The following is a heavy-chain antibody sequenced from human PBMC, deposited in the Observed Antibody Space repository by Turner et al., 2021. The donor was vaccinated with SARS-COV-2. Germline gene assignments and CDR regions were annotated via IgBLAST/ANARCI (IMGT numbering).Heavy chain of an antibody. CDR1: GFTFSSYW. J-gene: IGHJ4*02. CDR2: INSDGSST. Sequence: EVQLVESGGGLVQPGGSLRLSCAASGFTFSSYWMHWVRQAPGKGLVGVSRINSDGSSTSYADSVKGRFTVSRDNAKNTLYLQMNSLRAEDTAVYYCARGVTVAGITPFGYWGQETLVTVSS. CDR3: ARGVTVAGITPFGY. V-gene: IGHV3-74*01. D-gene: IGHD6-19*01.